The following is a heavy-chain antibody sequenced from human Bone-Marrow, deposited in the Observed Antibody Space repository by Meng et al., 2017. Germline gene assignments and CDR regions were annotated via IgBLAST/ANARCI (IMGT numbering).Heavy chain of an antibody. CDR3: ARVRVEYWYFDL. CDR2: IYPSGST. CDR1: GATSSSSNW. V-gene: IGHV4-4*03. J-gene: IGHJ2*01. Sequence: QHPLPLSLSFAVSGATSSSSNWSSLARQPARKGLEFIGNIYPSGSTNYTPSLKSRVTISVDKSKNQFSLKLSSVTAADTAVYYCARVRVEYWYFDLWGRGTLVTVSS.